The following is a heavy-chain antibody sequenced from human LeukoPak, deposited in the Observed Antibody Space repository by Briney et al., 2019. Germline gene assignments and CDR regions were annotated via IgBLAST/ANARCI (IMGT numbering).Heavy chain of an antibody. Sequence: SETLSLTCTVSGGSLSSSSYYRSWIRQPPGKGLEWIGYIYYSGSTNYNPSLKSRVTISVDTSKNQFSLKLSSVTAADTAVYYCARLAGSRGWAHYYGMDVWGQGTTVTVSS. D-gene: IGHD6-19*01. CDR1: GGSLSSSSYY. CDR2: IYYSGST. J-gene: IGHJ6*02. V-gene: IGHV4-61*01. CDR3: ARLAGSRGWAHYYGMDV.